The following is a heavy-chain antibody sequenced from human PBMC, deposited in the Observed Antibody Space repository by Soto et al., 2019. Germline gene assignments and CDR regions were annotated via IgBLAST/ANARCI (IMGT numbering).Heavy chain of an antibody. Sequence: QVQLQESGPGLVKPSETLSLTCTVSGGSISSYYWSWIRQPPGKGLEWIGYIYYSGSTNYNPSLKSRVTISVDTSKNQFSLKLSSVTAADTAVYYCARHGVGYCSSTSCHKHWYFDLWGRGTLVTVSS. CDR1: GGSISSYY. J-gene: IGHJ2*01. CDR2: IYYSGST. CDR3: ARHGVGYCSSTSCHKHWYFDL. D-gene: IGHD2-2*02. V-gene: IGHV4-59*08.